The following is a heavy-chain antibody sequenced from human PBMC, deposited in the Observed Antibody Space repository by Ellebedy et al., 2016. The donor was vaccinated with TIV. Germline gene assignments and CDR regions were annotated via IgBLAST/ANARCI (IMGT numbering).Heavy chain of an antibody. CDR1: GFTFSSNW. CDR3: ARGRSFN. Sequence: GESLKISCAASGFTFSSNWMSWVPQTSGKGLEWVAYIKQDGSEKYYVDSVKGRFTISRDNAKNSLYLQMNSLRAEDTAVYYCARGRSFNWGQGTLVTVSS. V-gene: IGHV3-7*03. J-gene: IGHJ4*02. D-gene: IGHD3-10*01. CDR2: IKQDGSEK.